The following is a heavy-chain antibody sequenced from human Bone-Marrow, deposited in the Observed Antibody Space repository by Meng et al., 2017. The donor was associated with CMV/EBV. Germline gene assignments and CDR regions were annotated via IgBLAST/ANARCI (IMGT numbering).Heavy chain of an antibody. D-gene: IGHD2-15*01. CDR1: GGSISSSSYY. J-gene: IGHJ4*02. Sequence: GSLRLSCTVSGGSISSSSYYWGWIRQPPGKGLEWIGSIYYSGSTYYNPSLKSRVTISVDTSKNQFSLKLSSVTAADTAVYYCARLRVAATLYFDYWGQGTLVTVSS. V-gene: IGHV4-39*01. CDR2: IYYSGST. CDR3: ARLRVAATLYFDY.